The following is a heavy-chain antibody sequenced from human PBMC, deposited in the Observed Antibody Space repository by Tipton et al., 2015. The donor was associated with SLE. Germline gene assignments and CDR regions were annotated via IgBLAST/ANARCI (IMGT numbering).Heavy chain of an antibody. CDR3: ARGHGSGFYSDN. Sequence: TLSLTCTVSGGSISSYYWSWIRQPPGKGLEWIGYIYYSGSTNYSPSFQGQVTISADESTSTAYLQLSSLKAADTAMYYCARGHGSGFYSDNWGQGTLVTVSS. V-gene: IGHV4-59*12. D-gene: IGHD3-22*01. J-gene: IGHJ4*02. CDR2: IYYSGST. CDR1: GGSISSYY.